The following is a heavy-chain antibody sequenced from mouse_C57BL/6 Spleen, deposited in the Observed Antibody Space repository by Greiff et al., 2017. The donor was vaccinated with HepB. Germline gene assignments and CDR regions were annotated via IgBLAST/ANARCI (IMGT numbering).Heavy chain of an antibody. J-gene: IGHJ3*01. Sequence: VQLQQSGAELVRPGASVKLSCTASGFNIKDDYMHWVKQRPEQGLEWIGWVDHENGDTEYASKFQGKATITADTSSNTAYLQLSSLTSEDTAVYYCTYGTFAYWGQGTLVTVSA. CDR2: VDHENGDT. D-gene: IGHD2-1*01. CDR3: TYGTFAY. V-gene: IGHV14-4*01. CDR1: GFNIKDDY.